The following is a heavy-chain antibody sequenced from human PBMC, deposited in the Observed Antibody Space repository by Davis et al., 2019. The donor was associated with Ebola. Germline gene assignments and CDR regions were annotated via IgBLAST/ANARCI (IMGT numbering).Heavy chain of an antibody. D-gene: IGHD3-10*01. Sequence: SCTVSGGSISSYYWSWIRQPPGKGLEWIGYISYSGSTNYNPSLKSRVTISVDTSKNQFSLKLSSVTAADTAVYYCARAQNLLIGEWGYYYYYGMDVWGQGTTVTVSS. CDR3: ARAQNLLIGEWGYYYYYGMDV. CDR1: GGSISSYY. CDR2: ISYSGST. J-gene: IGHJ6*02. V-gene: IGHV4-59*01.